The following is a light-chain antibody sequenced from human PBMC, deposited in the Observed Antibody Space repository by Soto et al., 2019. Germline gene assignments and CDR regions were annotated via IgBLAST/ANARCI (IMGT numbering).Light chain of an antibody. V-gene: IGLV2-14*01. J-gene: IGLJ2*01. Sequence: QSALTQPASVSGSPGQSVTISCTGTSSDVGGYNYVSWYQQHPGKAPKLIIYDVTNRPSGVSNRFSGSKSCNTASLTISGLQAEDEAAYYCSSYTTTSTLGVFGGGTKVTVL. CDR3: SSYTTTSTLGV. CDR1: SSDVGGYNY. CDR2: DVT.